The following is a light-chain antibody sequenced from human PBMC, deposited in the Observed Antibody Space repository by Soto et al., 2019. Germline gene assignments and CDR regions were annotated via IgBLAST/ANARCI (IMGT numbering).Light chain of an antibody. V-gene: IGKV3-20*01. Sequence: EIVLTQSPGTLSLSPGERATLSCRASQSVSSNYLAWYQQKSGQAPSLLIYGASSRATGIPDRFSDSGSGTDFTLTISRLEPEDFGMYFCQQYGTSSPITFGQGTRVEIE. CDR3: QQYGTSSPIT. CDR1: QSVSSNY. J-gene: IGKJ5*01. CDR2: GAS.